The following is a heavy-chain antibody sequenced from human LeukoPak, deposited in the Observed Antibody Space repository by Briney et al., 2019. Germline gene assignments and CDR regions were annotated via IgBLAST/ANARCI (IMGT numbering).Heavy chain of an antibody. J-gene: IGHJ6*02. CDR2: IDYTGST. Sequence: SETLSLTCTVSGGSIRSYFWSWIRQSPGKELEWIGFIDYTGSTHYNPSLESRVTMSVDTSRNQFSLKLSSVTAADTAVYHCARHAYSSTWYRYAVDVWGQGTTVTVSS. CDR3: ARHAYSSTWYRYAVDV. D-gene: IGHD6-13*01. V-gene: IGHV4-59*08. CDR1: GGSIRSYF.